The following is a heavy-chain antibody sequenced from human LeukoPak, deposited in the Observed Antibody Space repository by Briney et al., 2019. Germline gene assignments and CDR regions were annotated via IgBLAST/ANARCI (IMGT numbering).Heavy chain of an antibody. Sequence: SVKVSCKASGGTFSSYAISWVRQAPGQGLEWMGRIIPILGIANYAQKFQGRVTITADKSTSTAYMELSSLRSEDTAVYYCARDPRVEDGFNLRGFDFWGQGTLVTVSS. CDR3: ARDPRVEDGFNLRGFDF. CDR1: GGTFSSYA. V-gene: IGHV1-69*04. J-gene: IGHJ4*02. CDR2: IIPILGIA. D-gene: IGHD5-24*01.